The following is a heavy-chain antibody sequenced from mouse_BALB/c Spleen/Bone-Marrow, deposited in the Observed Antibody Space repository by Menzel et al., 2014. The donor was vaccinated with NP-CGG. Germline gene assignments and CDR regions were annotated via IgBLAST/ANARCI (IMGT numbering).Heavy chain of an antibody. J-gene: IGHJ4*01. CDR2: ISSGSSTI. V-gene: IGHV5-17*02. Sequence: DVKLAESGGGLVQPGGSRKLSCAASGFTFSNFGMHWVRQAPEKGLEWVAYISSGSSTIYYADTVKGRFTISRDNPKNTLFLQMTSLRSEDTAMYYCARRASPTGPMDYWGQGTSVTVSS. D-gene: IGHD1-1*01. CDR3: ARRASPTGPMDY. CDR1: GFTFSNFG.